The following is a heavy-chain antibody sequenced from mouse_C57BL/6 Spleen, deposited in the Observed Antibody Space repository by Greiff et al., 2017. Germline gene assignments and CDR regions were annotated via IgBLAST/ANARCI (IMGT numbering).Heavy chain of an antibody. V-gene: IGHV1-26*01. Sequence: VQLQQSGPELVKPGASVKISCKASGYTFTDSYMNWVKQSHGKSLEWIGDINPNNGGTSYNQKFKGKATLTVDKSSSTAYMELRSLTSEDSAVYYCARGGTTVVADWYFDVWGTGTTVTVSS. CDR2: INPNNGGT. CDR1: GYTFTDSY. J-gene: IGHJ1*03. D-gene: IGHD1-1*01. CDR3: ARGGTTVVADWYFDV.